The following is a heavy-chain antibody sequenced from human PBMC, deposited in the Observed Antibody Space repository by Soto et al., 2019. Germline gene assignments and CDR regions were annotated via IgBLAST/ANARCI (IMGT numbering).Heavy chain of an antibody. V-gene: IGHV1-3*01. CDR2: INAGNGNT. CDR1: GYTFTSYA. D-gene: IGHD1-26*01. CDR3: ARQSVGELLRLDY. J-gene: IGHJ4*02. Sequence: QVQLVQSGAEVEKPGASVKVSCKASGYTFTSYAMHWVRQAPGQRLELMGWINAGNGNTKYSQKFQGRVTITRDTSASTAYMELSSLRSEDTAVYYCARQSVGELLRLDYWGQGTLVTVSS.